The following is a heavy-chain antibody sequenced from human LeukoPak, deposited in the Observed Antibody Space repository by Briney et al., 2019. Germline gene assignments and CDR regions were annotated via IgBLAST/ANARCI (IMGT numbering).Heavy chain of an antibody. Sequence: PSETLSLTCTVSGGSFSSSSYYWGWIRQPPGRGLEWIGSIYYSGSTYYNPSLKSRVTISVDTSKNQFSLKLSSVTAADTAVYYCARVYYSSSYDYWYFDLWGRGTLVTVSS. D-gene: IGHD6-13*01. J-gene: IGHJ2*01. V-gene: IGHV4-39*07. CDR2: IYYSGST. CDR3: ARVYYSSSYDYWYFDL. CDR1: GGSFSSSSYY.